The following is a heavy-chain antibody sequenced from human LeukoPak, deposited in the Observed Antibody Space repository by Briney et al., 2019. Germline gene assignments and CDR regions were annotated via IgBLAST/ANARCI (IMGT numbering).Heavy chain of an antibody. V-gene: IGHV4-39*07. D-gene: IGHD6-13*01. CDR1: GFTFSSYC. Sequence: GSLRLSCAASGFTFSSYCMSWIRQPPGKGLEWIGSIYYSGSTYYNPSLKSRVTISVDTSKNQFSLKLSSVTAADTAVYYCARGSLQSWNFDYWGQGTLVTVSS. CDR2: IYYSGST. CDR3: ARGSLQSWNFDY. J-gene: IGHJ4*02.